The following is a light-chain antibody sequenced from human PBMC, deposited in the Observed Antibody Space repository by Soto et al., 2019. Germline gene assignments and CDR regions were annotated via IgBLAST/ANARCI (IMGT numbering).Light chain of an antibody. Sequence: DIVMTQSPDSLAVSLGERATINCESSQSVLYTPNNKNYLAWFQQKPGQPPKLLFSWASNRESGVPVRFSGSGSGTDFTLSISSLQAEDVAVYYCQQYAALPWTFGQGTKVEIK. V-gene: IGKV4-1*01. CDR3: QQYAALPWT. J-gene: IGKJ1*01. CDR2: WAS. CDR1: QSVLYTPNNKNY.